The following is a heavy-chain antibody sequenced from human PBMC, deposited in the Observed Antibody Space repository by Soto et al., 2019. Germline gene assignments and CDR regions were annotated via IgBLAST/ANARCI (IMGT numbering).Heavy chain of an antibody. V-gene: IGHV4-39*01. Sequence: SETLSLTCTVSGASISSSDYYWGWVRQTPGKGLDWIGNIYYSGTTYYNPSLKSRVTISVDTSKNQFSLKLNSVTAADTAVYYCATFLVPASRNTDFDYWGQGTLGTVSA. D-gene: IGHD3-3*02. CDR3: ATFLVPASRNTDFDY. CDR2: IYYSGTT. CDR1: GASISSSDYY. J-gene: IGHJ4*02.